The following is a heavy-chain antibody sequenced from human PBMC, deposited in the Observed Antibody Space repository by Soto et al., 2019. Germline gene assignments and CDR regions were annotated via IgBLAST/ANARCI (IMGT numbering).Heavy chain of an antibody. CDR2: INAGNGNT. D-gene: IGHD6-19*01. CDR1: GYTFTSYA. J-gene: IGHJ6*02. V-gene: IGHV1-3*01. CDR3: ARVKEGSGWYYGADYYYGMDV. Sequence: GASVKVSCKASGYTFTSYAMHWVRQAPGQRLEWMGWINAGNGNTKYSQKFQGRVTITRDTSASTAYMELSSLRSEDTAVYYCARVKEGSGWYYGADYYYGMDVWGQGTTVTVSS.